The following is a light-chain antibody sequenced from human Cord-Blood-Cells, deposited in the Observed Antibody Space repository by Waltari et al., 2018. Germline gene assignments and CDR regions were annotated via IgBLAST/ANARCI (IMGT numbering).Light chain of an antibody. CDR2: WAS. CDR1: QSVSSN. V-gene: IGKV3-15*01. Sequence: EIVVMKCPATLSAPSGERATLSCRASQSVSSNLAWYQRKPVQAHRLLIYWASTRATGIPASFRGSGSRTEFTLTISSLQSEDFAVNYCQQYNTWPYTFGQGTKLEIK. CDR3: QQYNTWPYT. J-gene: IGKJ2*01.